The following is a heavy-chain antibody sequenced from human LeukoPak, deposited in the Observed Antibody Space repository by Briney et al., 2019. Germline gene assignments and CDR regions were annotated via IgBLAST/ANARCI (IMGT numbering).Heavy chain of an antibody. V-gene: IGHV3-23*01. D-gene: IGHD6-13*01. Sequence: GGSLRLSCAASGFTFRNYAMTWVRQAPGKGLDWVALIGARDGRTYYADSVKGRFTISRDNSKNTLYLQMNSLRAEDTAVYYCAKTDSSSDWGQGTLVAVSS. J-gene: IGHJ4*02. CDR1: GFTFRNYA. CDR2: IGARDGRT. CDR3: AKTDSSSD.